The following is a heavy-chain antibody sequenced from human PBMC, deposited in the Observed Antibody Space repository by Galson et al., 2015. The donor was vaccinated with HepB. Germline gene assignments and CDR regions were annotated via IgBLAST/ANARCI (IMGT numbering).Heavy chain of an antibody. D-gene: IGHD3-10*01. CDR1: GGSISSYY. J-gene: IGHJ5*02. V-gene: IGHV4-59*01. CDR3: ARENSARGGLDL. Sequence: SETLSLTCTVSGGSISSYYWSWIRQSPGKGLEWIGYMYYSGGTNYNPSLRSRLTISVDMSKNQFSLKVTSVTAADTAVYYCARENSARGGLDLWGQGALVTVSS. CDR2: MYYSGGT.